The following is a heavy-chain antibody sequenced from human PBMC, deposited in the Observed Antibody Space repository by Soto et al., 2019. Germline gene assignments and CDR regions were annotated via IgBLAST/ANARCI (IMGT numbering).Heavy chain of an antibody. CDR1: WFPLSTSEMC. J-gene: IGHJ1*01. CDR3: AGETYGSTGAYLAY. Sequence: SGPTLMNPTRTLTLTCSFSWFPLSTSEMCVSWIRQPPGKALEWLARIDWDDDKYYSTSLKTRLTISKDTSKNHMVLTMTNMDTVDKAIFYRAGETYGSTGAYLAYWGKGTLVPVS. V-gene: IGHV2-70*11. D-gene: IGHD4-17*01. CDR2: IDWDDDK.